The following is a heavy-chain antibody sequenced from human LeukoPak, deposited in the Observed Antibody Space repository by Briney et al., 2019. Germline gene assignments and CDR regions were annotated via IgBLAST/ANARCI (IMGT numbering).Heavy chain of an antibody. V-gene: IGHV1-2*02. CDR3: AARISSGSLTDY. Sequence: ASVKVSCKASGYTFTAYYIHWMRQAPGQGLEWMGWISPNSGGTKYAQKFQGRVTMTRDMSINTAYMELSSLRSEDTAVYYCAARISSGSLTDYWGQGTLVTVSS. J-gene: IGHJ4*02. D-gene: IGHD3-22*01. CDR2: ISPNSGGT. CDR1: GYTFTAYY.